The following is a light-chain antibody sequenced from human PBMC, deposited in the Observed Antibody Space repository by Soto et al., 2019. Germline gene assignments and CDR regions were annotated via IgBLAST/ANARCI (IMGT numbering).Light chain of an antibody. CDR3: SSYAGSTVV. CDR1: SSDVGGYNY. Sequence: QSVLTQPPSASGSPGQSVTISCTGTSSDVGGYNYVSWYQQHPGKAPKLMIYEVSKRPSGVPDRFSGSKSGNTASLTVSELQAEDEADYYCSSYAGSTVVFGGGTKVTVL. J-gene: IGLJ2*01. V-gene: IGLV2-8*01. CDR2: EVS.